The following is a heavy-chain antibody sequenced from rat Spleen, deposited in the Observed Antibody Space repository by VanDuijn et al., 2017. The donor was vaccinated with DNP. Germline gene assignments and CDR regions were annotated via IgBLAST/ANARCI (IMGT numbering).Heavy chain of an antibody. D-gene: IGHD1-12*02. J-gene: IGHJ2*01. Sequence: EVQLVESGGGLVQPGRSLKLSCAASGFTFTNYYMAWVRQAPRKGLEWVTSISPSGGGTYYRDSVKGRFTISRDNAKSTLYLQMDSLRSEDTATYYCARQITMMVLFDYWGQGVMVTVSS. V-gene: IGHV5-25*01. CDR2: ISPSGGGT. CDR3: ARQITMMVLFDY. CDR1: GFTFTNYY.